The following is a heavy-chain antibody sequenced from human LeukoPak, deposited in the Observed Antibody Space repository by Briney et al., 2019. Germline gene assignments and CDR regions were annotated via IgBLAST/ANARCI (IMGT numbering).Heavy chain of an antibody. CDR2: IRDDGSKK. J-gene: IGHJ4*02. V-gene: IGHV3-30*02. Sequence: GGSVRLSCAVSGFFFSNYAMHWVRKAPGRGMEWVAFIRDDGSKKYYVDSVRGRFTISRDNSKNTLYLQMNSLRAEDTAVYYCARSRDESIAAAYLHFDYWGQGTLVTVSS. D-gene: IGHD6-13*01. CDR1: GFFFSNYA. CDR3: ARSRDESIAAAYLHFDY.